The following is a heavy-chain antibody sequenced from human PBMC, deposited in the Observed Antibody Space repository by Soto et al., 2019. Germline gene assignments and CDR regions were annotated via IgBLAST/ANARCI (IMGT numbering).Heavy chain of an antibody. J-gene: IGHJ5*01. D-gene: IGHD7-27*01. CDR2: IYKSATT. V-gene: IGHV4-30-4*01. CDR1: GDSISNLDYF. CDR3: ARGRYCLTGRCFPNWFDS. Sequence: PSETLSLTCSVSGDSISNLDYFWAWIRQPPGQALEYIGYIYKSATTYYNPSFESRVAISVDTSKSQFSLNVTSVTAADTAVYFCARGRYCLTGRCFPNWFDSWRHGALVTVSS.